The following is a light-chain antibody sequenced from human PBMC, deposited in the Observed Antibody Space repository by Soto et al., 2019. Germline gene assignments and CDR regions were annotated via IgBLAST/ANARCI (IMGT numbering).Light chain of an antibody. Sequence: EKVMTQSLATMSVSPGERATLYCRASQNIENHLAWYQQTPGQAPRLLIHGASTRATGIPTRFSGSGSGTEFTLTISSLQSEDFAVYYCQQYGSSPLTFGQGTEVDI. J-gene: IGKJ1*01. V-gene: IGKV3-15*01. CDR3: QQYGSSPLT. CDR2: GAS. CDR1: QNIENH.